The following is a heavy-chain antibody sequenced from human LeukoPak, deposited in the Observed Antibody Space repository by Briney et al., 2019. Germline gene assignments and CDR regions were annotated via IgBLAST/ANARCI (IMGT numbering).Heavy chain of an antibody. CDR1: GGSISSSSYY. Sequence: PSETLSLTCTVSGGSISSSSYYWGWIRQPPGKGLEWIGSIYYSGSTYYNPSLKSRVTISVDTSKNQFSLKLSSVTAADTAVYYCARQGIAVARWGQGTLVTVSS. J-gene: IGHJ4*02. D-gene: IGHD6-19*01. CDR2: IYYSGST. CDR3: ARQGIAVAR. V-gene: IGHV4-39*01.